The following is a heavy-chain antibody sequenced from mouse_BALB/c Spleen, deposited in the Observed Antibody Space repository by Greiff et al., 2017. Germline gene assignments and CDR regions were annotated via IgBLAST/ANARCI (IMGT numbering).Heavy chain of an antibody. CDR2: INPYNDGT. J-gene: IGHJ4*01. Sequence: VQLQQSGPELVKPGASVKMSCKASGYTFTSYVMHWVKQKPGQGLEWIGYINPYNDGTKYNEKFKGKATLTSDKSSSTAYMEHSSLTSEDSAVYYCAREAYYGNYDCAMDYWGQGTSVTVSS. V-gene: IGHV1-14*01. CDR3: AREAYYGNYDCAMDY. D-gene: IGHD2-10*01. CDR1: GYTFTSYV.